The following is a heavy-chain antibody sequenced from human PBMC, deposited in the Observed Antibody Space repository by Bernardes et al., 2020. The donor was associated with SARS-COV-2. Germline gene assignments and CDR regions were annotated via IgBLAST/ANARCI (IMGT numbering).Heavy chain of an antibody. CDR1: GGSISSVGYS. V-gene: IGHV4-30-2*01. J-gene: IGHJ3*02. D-gene: IGHD3-10*01. CDR2: IYHSGST. Sequence: SETLSLTCAVSGGSISSVGYSWSWLRQPPGKGLEWIGYIYHSGSTYYNPSLKSRVTISVDRSKNQFSLKLSSVTAADTAVYYCARGSLWFGELGVPTEIDAFDIWGQGTMVTVSS. CDR3: ARGSLWFGELGVPTEIDAFDI.